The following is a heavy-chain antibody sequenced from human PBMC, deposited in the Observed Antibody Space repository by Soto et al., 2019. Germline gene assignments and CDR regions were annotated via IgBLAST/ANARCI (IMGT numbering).Heavy chain of an antibody. V-gene: IGHV3-30*18. Sequence: QVQRVESGGGVVQPGRSLRLDCAAYGFTFSNNGMHWVRQAPGKGLEGGAVISYDVSSKYYADSVKGRCTISRDNSKNTLFLQMNSLRADETAVVYGAKGRYYDLYGMDVWGQGTTVTVSS. J-gene: IGHJ6*02. CDR3: AKGRYYDLYGMDV. CDR1: GFTFSNNG. CDR2: ISYDVSSK. D-gene: IGHD3-22*01.